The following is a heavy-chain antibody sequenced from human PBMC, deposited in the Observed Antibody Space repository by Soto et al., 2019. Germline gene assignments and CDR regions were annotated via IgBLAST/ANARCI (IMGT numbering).Heavy chain of an antibody. CDR2: SSWDETSK. Sequence: VGSLRLSCAASGFTFETYGMHWVRQAPGKGLDWVAVSSWDETSKYYSDSVKGRFTISRDNSKNILFLQMNSLRVEDTAVYYCAEEGTGGDHGGDYWGQGTLVTGS. J-gene: IGHJ4*02. D-gene: IGHD3-16*01. V-gene: IGHV3-30*18. CDR3: AEEGTGGDHGGDY. CDR1: GFTFETYG.